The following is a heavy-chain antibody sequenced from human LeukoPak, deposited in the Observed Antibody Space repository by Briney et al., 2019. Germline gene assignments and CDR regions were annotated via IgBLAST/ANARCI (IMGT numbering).Heavy chain of an antibody. J-gene: IGHJ4*02. CDR3: ARYCSSTSCSSSYYFDY. V-gene: IGHV4-30-2*01. Sequence: SQTLSLTCAVSGVSISSGGYSWRWIRQPPGKGLEWIGYIYHSGSTYYNPSLKSRVTISVDRSKNQFSLKLSSVTAADTAVYYCARYCSSTSCSSSYYFDYWGQGTLVTVSS. CDR1: GVSISSGGYS. D-gene: IGHD2-2*01. CDR2: IYHSGST.